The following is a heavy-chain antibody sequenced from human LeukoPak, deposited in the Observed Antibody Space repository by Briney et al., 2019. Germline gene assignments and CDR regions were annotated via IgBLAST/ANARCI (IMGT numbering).Heavy chain of an antibody. V-gene: IGHV3-23*01. CDR2: ISGSAHKI. CDR1: GFTFSNYA. Sequence: SGGSLRLSCVASGFTFSNYAMSWVRQAPAKGLDWVSVISGSAHKIRYADSVKGRFTISRDNSENTVYLQMNNLRAEDTALYYCAGRVTGYSSGYVYWGQGTLVTVSS. CDR3: AGRVTGYSSGYVY. J-gene: IGHJ4*02. D-gene: IGHD5-18*01.